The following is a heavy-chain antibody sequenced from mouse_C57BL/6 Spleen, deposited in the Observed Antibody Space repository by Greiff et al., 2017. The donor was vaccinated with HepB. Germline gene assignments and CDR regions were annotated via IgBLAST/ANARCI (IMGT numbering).Heavy chain of an antibody. V-gene: IGHV14-4*01. D-gene: IGHD2-10*02. Sequence: EVQLQQSGAELVRPGASVKLSCTASGFNIKDDYMHWVKQRPEQGLEWIGWIDPENGDTEYASKFQGKATITADTSSTTAYLQLSSLTSEDTAVYYCTTGYADYWGQRTSVTVSS. CDR2: IDPENGDT. CDR3: TTGYADY. J-gene: IGHJ4*01. CDR1: GFNIKDDY.